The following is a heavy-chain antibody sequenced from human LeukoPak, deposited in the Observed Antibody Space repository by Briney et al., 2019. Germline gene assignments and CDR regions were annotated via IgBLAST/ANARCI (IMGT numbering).Heavy chain of an antibody. CDR1: GYTFTGYY. D-gene: IGHD6-19*01. J-gene: IGHJ1*01. V-gene: IGHV1-2*02. CDR2: INPNSGGT. Sequence: ASVKVSCKASGYTFTGYYMHWVRQAPGQGLEWMGWINPNSGGTNYAQKFQGRVTMTRDTSISTAYMELSRLRSDDTAVHYCARVFSDSSGWYTAEYFQHWGQGTLVTVSS. CDR3: ARVFSDSSGWYTAEYFQH.